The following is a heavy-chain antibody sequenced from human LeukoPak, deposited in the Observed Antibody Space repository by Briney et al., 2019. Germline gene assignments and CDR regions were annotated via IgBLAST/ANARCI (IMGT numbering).Heavy chain of an antibody. J-gene: IGHJ4*02. Sequence: SETLSLTCTVSGGSISSSSYYWGWIRQPPGKGLEWIGSIYYSGSTYYNPSLKSRVTISVDTSKNQFSLKLSSVTAADTAVHYCAGGLYYYDSSGSLYWGQGTLVTVSS. D-gene: IGHD3-22*01. V-gene: IGHV4-39*07. CDR1: GGSISSSSYY. CDR3: AGGLYYYDSSGSLY. CDR2: IYYSGST.